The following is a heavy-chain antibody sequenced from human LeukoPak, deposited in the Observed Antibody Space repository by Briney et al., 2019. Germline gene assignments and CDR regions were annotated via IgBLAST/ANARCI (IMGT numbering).Heavy chain of an antibody. J-gene: IGHJ4*02. Sequence: GGSLRLSCAASGFTFSSCAMTWVRQAPGKGLEWVSGISGSGGSTYYADSVKGRFTISRDDSKNTLYLQMNSLRAEDTAVYYCAKGSYSSGWYESDYWGQGTLVTVSS. CDR3: AKGSYSSGWYESDY. CDR1: GFTFSSCA. CDR2: ISGSGGST. V-gene: IGHV3-23*01. D-gene: IGHD6-19*01.